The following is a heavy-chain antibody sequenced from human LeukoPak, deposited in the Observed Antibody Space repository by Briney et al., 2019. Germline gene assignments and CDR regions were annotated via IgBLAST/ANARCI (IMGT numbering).Heavy chain of an antibody. J-gene: IGHJ4*02. V-gene: IGHV1-18*04. CDR2: ISAYNGNT. D-gene: IGHD6-19*01. Sequence: ASVKVSCKASGYTFTGYYMHWVRQAPGQGLEWMGWISAYNGNTNYAQKLQGRVTMTTDTSTSTAYMELRSLRSDDTAVYYCATARGSGWDLDYWGQGTLVTVSS. CDR3: ATARGSGWDLDY. CDR1: GYTFTGYY.